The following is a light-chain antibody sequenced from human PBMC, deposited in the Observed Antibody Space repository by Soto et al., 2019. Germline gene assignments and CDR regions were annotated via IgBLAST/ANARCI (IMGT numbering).Light chain of an antibody. V-gene: IGLV2-14*01. Sequence: QSVLTQPASVSGSPGQSITISCTGSSSDVGAYTSVSWYQQHPGKAPKLMIYEVSNRPSGVSRRFSGSKSGNTASLTISGLQAEDEADYYCSSHTSSRAYVFGIGTKVTVL. CDR2: EVS. CDR1: SSDVGAYTS. CDR3: SSHTSSRAYV. J-gene: IGLJ1*01.